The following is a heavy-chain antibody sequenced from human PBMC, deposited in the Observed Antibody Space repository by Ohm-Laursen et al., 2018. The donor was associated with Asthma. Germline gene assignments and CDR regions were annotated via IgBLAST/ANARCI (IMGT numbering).Heavy chain of an antibody. CDR2: IYYSGST. V-gene: IGHV4-59*07. Sequence: SDTLSLTCTVSGGSISSYYWSWIRQPPGKGLEWIGYIYYSGSTNYNPSLKSRVTISVDTSKNQFSLKLSSVTAADTAVYYCARGARSGYYCNYWGQGTLVTVSS. CDR3: ARGARSGYYCNY. D-gene: IGHD3-22*01. CDR1: GGSISSYY. J-gene: IGHJ4*02.